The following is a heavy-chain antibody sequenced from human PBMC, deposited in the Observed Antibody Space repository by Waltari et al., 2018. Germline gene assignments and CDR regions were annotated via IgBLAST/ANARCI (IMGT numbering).Heavy chain of an antibody. D-gene: IGHD3-22*01. CDR3: ARGYRYDSSERFYLDH. CDR1: GLSIRGYT. CDR2: FIPLSGSQ. Sequence: QVQLAQSGAEVKSPGSSVTISCKASGLSIRGYTSSWVRQAPGQGLEWMGGFIPLSGSQIYPQKFQGRLTISADGSTRTTVMELRNLRYEDTAVYFCARGYRYDSSERFYLDHWGQGTPVIVSS. J-gene: IGHJ4*02. V-gene: IGHV1-69*12.